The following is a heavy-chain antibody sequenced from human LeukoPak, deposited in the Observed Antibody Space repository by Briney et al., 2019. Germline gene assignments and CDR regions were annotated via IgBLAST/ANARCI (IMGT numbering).Heavy chain of an antibody. V-gene: IGHV1-18*01. CDR1: GYTFTSHG. CDR3: ARGFPPRRNYDSSGYYSYYFDH. Sequence: ASVKVSCKASGYTFTSHGISWVRQAPGQGLEWVGWISGYNGYTHFAQKFQGRVTMTTDTSTSTAYMELRSLRSDDTAVYYCARGFPPRRNYDSSGYYSYYFDHWGQGTLVTVSS. D-gene: IGHD3-22*01. J-gene: IGHJ4*02. CDR2: ISGYNGYT.